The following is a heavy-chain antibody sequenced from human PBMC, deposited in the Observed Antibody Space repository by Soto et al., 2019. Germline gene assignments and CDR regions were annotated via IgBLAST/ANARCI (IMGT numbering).Heavy chain of an antibody. CDR3: ARDLSGGDGYNYDY. J-gene: IGHJ4*02. Sequence: EVRLVESGGGLVKPGGSLRLSCAASGFTFSSYTMNWVRQAPGKGLEWVSSISTSGTYIYYTDLLKGRFTISRDNAKNSLYLQMNSLRAEDAAVYYCARDLSGGDGYNYDYWGQGTLVTVSS. D-gene: IGHD5-12*01. CDR2: ISTSGTYI. V-gene: IGHV3-21*01. CDR1: GFTFSSYT.